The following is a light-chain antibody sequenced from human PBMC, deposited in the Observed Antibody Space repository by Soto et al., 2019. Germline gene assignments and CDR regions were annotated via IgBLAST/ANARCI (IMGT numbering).Light chain of an antibody. CDR1: SSDVGSYNL. Sequence: QSALTQPASVSASLGQSVIISCTGTSSDVGSYNLVSWYQQHPGKAPKLMIYEGSKRPSGVSNRFSGSKSGYTASLIISGLQTEDEADYYCYSYAGSSTYVFGTGTKLTVL. V-gene: IGLV2-23*01. J-gene: IGLJ1*01. CDR2: EGS. CDR3: YSYAGSSTYV.